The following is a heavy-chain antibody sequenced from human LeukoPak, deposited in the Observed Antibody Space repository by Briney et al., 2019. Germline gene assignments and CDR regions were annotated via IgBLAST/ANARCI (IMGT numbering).Heavy chain of an antibody. Sequence: SETLSLTCTVSGGSISSSSYYWGWVRQPPGKGLEWIGSIYYSGSTYYNPSLKSRVTISVDTSKNQFSLKLSSVTAADTAVYYCARIGDSIKDFDYWGQGTLVTVSS. CDR1: GGSISSSSYY. CDR3: ARIGDSIKDFDY. CDR2: IYYSGST. V-gene: IGHV4-39*07. J-gene: IGHJ4*02. D-gene: IGHD3-16*01.